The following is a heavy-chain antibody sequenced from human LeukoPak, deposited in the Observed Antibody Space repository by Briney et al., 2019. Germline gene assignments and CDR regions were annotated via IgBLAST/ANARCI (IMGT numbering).Heavy chain of an antibody. D-gene: IGHD5-18*01. CDR3: TRGDTAMVLYLDY. J-gene: IGHJ4*02. V-gene: IGHV3-49*04. CDR2: IKSEAYGGTT. CDR1: GFTFGDYA. Sequence: PGGSLRLSCTASGFTFGDYAMNWVRQAPGKGLEWVGFIKSEAYGGTTEYAASVKGRFTISRDDSKNIAYLQMNSLKTEDTAVYYCTRGDTAMVLYLDYWGQGTLVTVSS.